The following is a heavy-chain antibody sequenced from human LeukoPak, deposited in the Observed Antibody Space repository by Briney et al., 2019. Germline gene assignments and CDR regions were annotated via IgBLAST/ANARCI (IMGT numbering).Heavy chain of an antibody. D-gene: IGHD4-17*01. Sequence: PGGSLRLSCAASGFTFSSYGMHWVRQAPGKGLEWVAFIRYDGSNKYYADSVKGRFTISRDNSKNTLYLQMNSLRAEDTAMYYCARDPNGNYVGAFDFQRWGQGTLVTVSS. CDR2: IRYDGSNK. V-gene: IGHV3-30*02. CDR1: GFTFSSYG. CDR3: ARDPNGNYVGAFDFQR. J-gene: IGHJ1*01.